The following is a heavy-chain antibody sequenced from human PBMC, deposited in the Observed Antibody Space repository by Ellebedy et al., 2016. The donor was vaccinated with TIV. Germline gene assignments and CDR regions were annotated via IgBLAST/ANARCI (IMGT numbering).Heavy chain of an antibody. CDR2: ISSSSSTI. J-gene: IGHJ4*02. CDR3: ARDGELLWFGELLSFYFDY. D-gene: IGHD3-10*01. Sequence: PGGSLRLSCAASGFTFSSYSMNWVRQAPGKGLEWVSYISSSSSTIYYADSVKGRFTISRDNAKNSLYLQMNSLRDEDTAVYYCARDGELLWFGELLSFYFDYWGQGTLVTVSS. V-gene: IGHV3-48*02. CDR1: GFTFSSYS.